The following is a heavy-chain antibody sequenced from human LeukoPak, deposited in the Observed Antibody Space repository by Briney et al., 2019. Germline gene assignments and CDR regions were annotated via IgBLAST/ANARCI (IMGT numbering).Heavy chain of an antibody. CDR2: INSDGNSR. CDR3: AELGITMIGGV. CDR1: GFTFNNYW. Sequence: PGGSLRLSCAASGFTFNNYWMHWVRQAPGKGLVWVSRINSDGNSRTYADSVKGRFTISRDNAKNMLYMQMNSLRAEDTAVYYCAELGITMIGGVWGKGTTVTISS. D-gene: IGHD3-10*02. V-gene: IGHV3-74*01. J-gene: IGHJ6*04.